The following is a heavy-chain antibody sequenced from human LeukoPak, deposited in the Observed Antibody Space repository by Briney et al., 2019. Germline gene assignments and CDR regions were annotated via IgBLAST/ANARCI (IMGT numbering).Heavy chain of an antibody. CDR3: ARGTTVSSSLLY. D-gene: IGHD6-6*01. CDR2: IGTAGDT. Sequence: GGSLRLSCAASGFTFSSYDMHWVRQATGKGLEWVSAIGTAGDTYYPGSVKGRFTISRENAKNSLYLQMNSLRAEDTAVYYCARGTTVSSSLLYWGQGTLVTVSS. J-gene: IGHJ4*02. V-gene: IGHV3-13*01. CDR1: GFTFSSYD.